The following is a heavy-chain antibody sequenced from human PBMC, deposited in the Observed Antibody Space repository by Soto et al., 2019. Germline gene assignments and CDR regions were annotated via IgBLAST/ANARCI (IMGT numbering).Heavy chain of an antibody. Sequence: QVQLQQWGAGLLKPSETLSLTCAVYGGSFSGYYWSWIRQPPGKGLEWIGEINHSGSTNYNPSLKSRVTISVDTSKNQFSLKLSSVTAADTAVYYCARVVGWELLGGYYYYYGMDVWGQGTTVTVSS. J-gene: IGHJ6*02. CDR3: ARVVGWELLGGYYYYYGMDV. D-gene: IGHD1-26*01. CDR1: GGSFSGYY. V-gene: IGHV4-34*01. CDR2: INHSGST.